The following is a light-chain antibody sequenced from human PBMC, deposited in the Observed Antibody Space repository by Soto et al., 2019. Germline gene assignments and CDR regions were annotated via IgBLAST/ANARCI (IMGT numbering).Light chain of an antibody. CDR2: GAS. CDR3: QQYAGSPPIT. J-gene: IGKJ5*01. Sequence: EIVLTQSPGTLSLSPGERATLSCRASQSISSNYLAWYQQKPGQAPRLLIYGASSRATGIPDRFSGSGSGTDFTLTISRLEPEDFGMYYCQQYAGSPPITFGQGTRLEIE. V-gene: IGKV3-20*01. CDR1: QSISSNY.